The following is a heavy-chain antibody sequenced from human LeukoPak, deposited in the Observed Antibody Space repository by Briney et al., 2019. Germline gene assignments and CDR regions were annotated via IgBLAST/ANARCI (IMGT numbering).Heavy chain of an antibody. J-gene: IGHJ4*02. CDR3: ARARHGYIYGYRPNELGHFFDY. CDR1: GYSISSGYY. D-gene: IGHD5-18*01. V-gene: IGHV4-38-2*02. Sequence: PSETLSLTCTVSGYSISSGYYWGWIRQPPGKGLEWIGSIYHSGSTYYNPSLKSRVTISVDTSKNQFSLKLSSVTAADTAVYCARARHGYIYGYRPNELGHFFDYWGQGTLVTVSS. CDR2: IYHSGST.